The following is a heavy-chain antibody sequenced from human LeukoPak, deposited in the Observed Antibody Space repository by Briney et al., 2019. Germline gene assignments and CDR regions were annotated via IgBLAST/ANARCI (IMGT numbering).Heavy chain of an antibody. CDR1: GGSFSGYY. D-gene: IGHD5-24*01. CDR2: INHSGST. CDR3: ARQGARDGYVEGFFDY. J-gene: IGHJ4*02. V-gene: IGHV4-34*01. Sequence: PSETLSLTCAVYGGSFSGYYWSWIRQPPGKGLEWIGEINHSGSTNYNPSLKSRVTISVDKSKTQFSLKLSSVAAADTAVYYCARQGARDGYVEGFFDYWGQGTLVIVSS.